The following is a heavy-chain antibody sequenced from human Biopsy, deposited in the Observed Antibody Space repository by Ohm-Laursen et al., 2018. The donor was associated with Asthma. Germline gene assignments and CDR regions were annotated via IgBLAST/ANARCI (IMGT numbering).Heavy chain of an antibody. CDR2: IYYSGST. D-gene: IGHD3-22*01. CDR3: ARAQDYYDSRGYYRSLDY. CDR1: YGSITRGGYH. Sequence: SQTLSLTCTVSYGSITRGGYHWTWIPQPPGKGLERIGFIYYSGSTYYNPSLKSRVSISIDPSKNQFSLKLSSVTAADTAVYYCARAQDYYDSRGYYRSLDYWGQGTLVTVSS. V-gene: IGHV4-31*03. J-gene: IGHJ4*02.